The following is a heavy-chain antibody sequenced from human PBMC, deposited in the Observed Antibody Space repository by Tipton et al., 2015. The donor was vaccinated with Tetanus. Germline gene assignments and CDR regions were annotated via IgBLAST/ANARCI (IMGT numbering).Heavy chain of an antibody. CDR1: GFIFSSYG. J-gene: IGHJ4*02. CDR3: AREADCSGGSCFSGDFDN. V-gene: IGHV3-33*01. CDR2: SWYDGTEK. D-gene: IGHD2-15*01. Sequence: LSLTCAASGFIFSSYGIHWVRQAPGKGLEWVAVSWYDGTEKYYADSVKGRFTISRDNSKNTLYLQMNSLRAEDTAVYYCAREADCSGGSCFSGDFDNWGQGTQVTVSS.